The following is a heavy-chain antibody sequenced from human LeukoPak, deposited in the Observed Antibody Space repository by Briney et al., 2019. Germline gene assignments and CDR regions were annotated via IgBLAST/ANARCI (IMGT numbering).Heavy chain of an antibody. CDR1: GFTFSSYG. D-gene: IGHD3-10*01. J-gene: IGHJ4*02. Sequence: GGSLRLSCAASGFTFSSYGMHWVRQAPGKGLEWVAVISHDGSNKYYADSVKGRFTISRDNSKNTLYLQMNSLRAEDTAVYYCAKDRLLWFGELSQGGFDYWGQGTLVTVSS. CDR2: ISHDGSNK. CDR3: AKDRLLWFGELSQGGFDY. V-gene: IGHV3-30*18.